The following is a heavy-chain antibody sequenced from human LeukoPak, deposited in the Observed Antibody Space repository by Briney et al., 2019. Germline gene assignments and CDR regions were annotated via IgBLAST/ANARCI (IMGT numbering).Heavy chain of an antibody. CDR1: GYSFTSYW. CDR3: ARQEYCSGASCYTWFDP. V-gene: IGHV5-51*01. D-gene: IGHD2-15*01. J-gene: IGHJ5*02. Sequence: GESLKISCKGSGYSFTSYWIAWVRQMLGKGLEWMGIIYPADSDIRYSPSFQGQVTISADKSISTAYLQWNSLKASDTAMYYCARQEYCSGASCYTWFDPWGQGTLVTVSS. CDR2: IYPADSDI.